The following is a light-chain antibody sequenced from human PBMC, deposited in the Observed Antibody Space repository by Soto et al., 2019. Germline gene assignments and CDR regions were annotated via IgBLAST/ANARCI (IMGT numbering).Light chain of an antibody. CDR3: SSYTSSSTWV. CDR1: SSDVGGYNY. Sequence: QSALTQPASVSGSPGQSITISCTGTSSDVGGYNYVSWNQQHPGKAPKLIIYDVNNRPSGVSNRFSGSKSGNTASLTISGLQAEDEADYYCSSYTSSSTWVFGGGTQLTVL. J-gene: IGLJ3*02. V-gene: IGLV2-14*01. CDR2: DVN.